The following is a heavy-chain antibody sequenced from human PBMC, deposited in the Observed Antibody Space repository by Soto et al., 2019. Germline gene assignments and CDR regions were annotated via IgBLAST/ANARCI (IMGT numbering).Heavy chain of an antibody. Sequence: PGGSLRLSCAASGFSISSYAMSWVRQEQGKGLECVSAIRGSGGSTSYADSVKGRFTISRDNSTNTLYLQMNSLRAEDTAVYYCAKDEVAGTYYYYYYMDVWGKGTTVTVSS. J-gene: IGHJ6*03. D-gene: IGHD6-19*01. CDR2: IRGSGGST. CDR1: GFSISSYA. CDR3: AKDEVAGTYYYYYYMDV. V-gene: IGHV3-23*01.